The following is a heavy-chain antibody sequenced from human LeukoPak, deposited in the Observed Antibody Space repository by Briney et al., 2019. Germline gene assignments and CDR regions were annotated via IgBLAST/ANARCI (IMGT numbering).Heavy chain of an antibody. D-gene: IGHD2-21*02. CDR3: AKVPTGHIVVVTPNNYFDY. J-gene: IGHJ4*02. CDR1: GGSLSSYY. Sequence: PSETLSLTCTVSGGSLSSYYWSWIRQPPGKGLEWIGYIYYSGSTNYNPSLKSRVTISVDTSKNQFSLKLSSVTAADTAVYYCAKVPTGHIVVVTPNNYFDYWGQGTLVTVSS. CDR2: IYYSGST. V-gene: IGHV4-59*01.